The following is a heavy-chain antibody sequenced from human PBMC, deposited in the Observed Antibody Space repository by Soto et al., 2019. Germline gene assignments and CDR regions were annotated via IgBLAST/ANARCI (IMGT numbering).Heavy chain of an antibody. J-gene: IGHJ6*02. CDR1: GYTFTSYG. CDR3: ARDIVVVPAAMGPDYYYGMDV. V-gene: IGHV1-18*01. CDR2: ISAYNGNT. Sequence: ASVKVSCKASGYTFTSYGISWVRQAPGQGLEWMGWISAYNGNTNYAQKLQGRVTMTTDTSTSTAYMELRSLRSDDTAVYYCARDIVVVPAAMGPDYYYGMDVWGQGTTVTVSS. D-gene: IGHD2-2*01.